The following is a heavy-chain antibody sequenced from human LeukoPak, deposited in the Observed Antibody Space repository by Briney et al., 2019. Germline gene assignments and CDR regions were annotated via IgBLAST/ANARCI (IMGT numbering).Heavy chain of an antibody. CDR2: ISYDGSNK. CDR1: GFTFSSYG. Sequence: PGGSLRLSCAASGFTFSSYGMHWVRQAPGKGLERVAVISYDGSNKYYADSVKGRFTISRDKSKNTLYLQMNSLRAEDTAVYYCAKDGAVAATTNFDYWGQGTLVTVSS. D-gene: IGHD6-19*01. V-gene: IGHV3-30*18. CDR3: AKDGAVAATTNFDY. J-gene: IGHJ4*02.